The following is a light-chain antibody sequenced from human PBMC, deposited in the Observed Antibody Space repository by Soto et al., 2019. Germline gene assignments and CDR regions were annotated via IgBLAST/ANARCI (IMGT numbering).Light chain of an antibody. J-gene: IGKJ1*01. V-gene: IGKV3-20*01. Sequence: EIVLTQSPGSLSLSLGESATLSCRASQSVDSAFLAWYPKKPGQPPRLLMDGASRRATRIPDRFSGSGCGTDFPLTISRREPENCAVYYCQQYASSLTFGQGTKVE. CDR1: QSVDSAF. CDR2: GAS. CDR3: QQYASSLT.